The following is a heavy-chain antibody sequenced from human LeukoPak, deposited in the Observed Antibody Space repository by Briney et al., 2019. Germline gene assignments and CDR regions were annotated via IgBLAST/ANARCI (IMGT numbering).Heavy chain of an antibody. D-gene: IGHD6-13*01. CDR2: ISPYNGDT. J-gene: IGHJ3*02. CDR1: GYTLVRSG. V-gene: IGHV1-18*01. Sequence: ASVKVSCKASGYTLVRSGINWMRQAPRQGLEWPCSISPYNGDTKYAQKFQGRVTMSRDTSTNTGYMELRSLTSDDTAMYYCARDRSYSSTWSDAFDMWGQGTMVTVSS. CDR3: ARDRSYSSTWSDAFDM.